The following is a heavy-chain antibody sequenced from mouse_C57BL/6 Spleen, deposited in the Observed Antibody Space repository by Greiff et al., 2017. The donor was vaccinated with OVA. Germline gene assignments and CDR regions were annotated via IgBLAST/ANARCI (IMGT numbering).Heavy chain of an antibody. CDR3: APCPLYYYGSSYGS. D-gene: IGHD1-1*01. CDR2: IYPGDGDT. CDR1: GYAFSSSW. J-gene: IGHJ4*01. V-gene: IGHV1-82*01. Sequence: VKLVESGPELVKPGASVKISCKASGYAFSSSWMNWVKQRPGKGLEWIGRIYPGDGDTNYNGKFKGKATLTADKSSSTAYMQLSSLTSEDSAVYFCAPCPLYYYGSSYGSWGQGTSVTVSS.